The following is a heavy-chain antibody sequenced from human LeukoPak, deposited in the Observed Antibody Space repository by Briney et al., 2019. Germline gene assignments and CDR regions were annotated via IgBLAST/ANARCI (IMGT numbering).Heavy chain of an antibody. V-gene: IGHV4-59*01. CDR3: ARGPTRQYFDY. CDR2: IFYTGST. CDR1: GGSINSYY. Sequence: SETLSLTCTVSGGSINSYYWSWIRQPPGGGLGWIGYIFYTGSTNYNPSLQSRVTISVDTSRNQFSLTLSSVTAADTAVYFCARGPTRQYFDYWGQGTLVTVSS. D-gene: IGHD6-6*01. J-gene: IGHJ4*02.